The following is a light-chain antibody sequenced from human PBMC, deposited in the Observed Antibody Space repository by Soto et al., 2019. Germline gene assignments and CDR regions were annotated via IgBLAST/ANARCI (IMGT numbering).Light chain of an antibody. CDR3: QQYYDTPAIT. CDR1: QSVLYSSNNKNY. CDR2: WAS. J-gene: IGKJ5*01. V-gene: IGKV4-1*01. Sequence: DIVMTQSPDSLAVSLGERATINCKSSQSVLYSSNNKNYLAWYQQKPGQPPKLLIYWASTRESGVPDRFSGSGSGTDFTLTISSLRAEDVAVYYCQQYYDTPAITFGQGTRLEI.